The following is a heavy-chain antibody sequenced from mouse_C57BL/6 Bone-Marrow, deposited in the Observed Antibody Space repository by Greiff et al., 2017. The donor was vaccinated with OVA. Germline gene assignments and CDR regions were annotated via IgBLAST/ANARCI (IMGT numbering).Heavy chain of an antibody. CDR3: ARDGLYGSSYGFAY. V-gene: IGHV1-52*01. CDR2: IDPSDSET. D-gene: IGHD1-1*01. J-gene: IGHJ3*01. CDR1: GYTFTSYW. Sequence: QVQLQQPGAELVRPGSSVKLSCKASGYTFTSYWMHWVKQRPIQGLEWIGNIDPSDSETHYNQKFKDKAKLTADKSSSTAYMQLSSLTSEDSAVYYGARDGLYGSSYGFAYWGQGTLVTVSA.